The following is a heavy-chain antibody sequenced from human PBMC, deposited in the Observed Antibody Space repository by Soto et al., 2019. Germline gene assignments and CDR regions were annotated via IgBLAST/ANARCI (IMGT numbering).Heavy chain of an antibody. D-gene: IGHD1-20*01. Sequence: SETLSLTCAVYGGSFSGYYWTWIRQPPGKGLEWIGEINHSGTNNYKPSLRSRVTISLNTPKNQLSLKVNSVTAADTAVYYCARGRTLIAGTSLDYWGQGTLVTVSS. J-gene: IGHJ4*02. CDR3: ARGRTLIAGTSLDY. CDR2: INHSGTN. V-gene: IGHV4-34*01. CDR1: GGSFSGYY.